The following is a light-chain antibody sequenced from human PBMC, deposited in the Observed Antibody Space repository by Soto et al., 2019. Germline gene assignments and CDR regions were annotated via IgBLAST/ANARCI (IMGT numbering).Light chain of an antibody. V-gene: IGKV3-20*01. Sequence: EIVLTQSPGTLSLSPGVRSTLSCSASQSVSSNYLAWYQQKPGQAPRRLIYAASSRATGIPDRFSGSGSGTDYTLTISRMEPEDFAVYYCQQYASSPTFGEGTRLEIK. CDR1: QSVSSNY. CDR2: AAS. J-gene: IGKJ5*01. CDR3: QQYASSPT.